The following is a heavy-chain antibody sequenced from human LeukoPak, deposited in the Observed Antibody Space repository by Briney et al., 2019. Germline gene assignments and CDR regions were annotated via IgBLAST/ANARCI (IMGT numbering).Heavy chain of an antibody. CDR3: ARSTIAVATYFDY. D-gene: IGHD6-19*01. CDR2: IYPGDSDT. V-gene: IGHV5-51*01. Sequence: GESLKISRNGSGYSFTSYCIGWVLQMPGKGLEWRGIIYPGDSDTSYSPSFQGQVTISADKSISTAYLQWSSLKASDTAMYYCARSTIAVATYFDYWGQGTLVTVSS. CDR1: GYSFTSYC. J-gene: IGHJ4*02.